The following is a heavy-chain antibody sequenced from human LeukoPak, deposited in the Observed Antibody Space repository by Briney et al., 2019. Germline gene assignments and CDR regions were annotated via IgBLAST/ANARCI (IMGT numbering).Heavy chain of an antibody. CDR3: ARDLCSGGSCYSVGIDY. V-gene: IGHV1-46*01. D-gene: IGHD2-15*01. J-gene: IGHJ4*02. CDR2: IKPSGGST. Sequence: GASVKVSSEASGYTFTSDYMHWVRQAPGQGLEWMGIIKPSGGSTSYAQKFQGRVTMTRDTSTSTVYMELSSLRSEDTAVYYCARDLCSGGSCYSVGIDYWGQGTLVTVSS. CDR1: GYTFTSDY.